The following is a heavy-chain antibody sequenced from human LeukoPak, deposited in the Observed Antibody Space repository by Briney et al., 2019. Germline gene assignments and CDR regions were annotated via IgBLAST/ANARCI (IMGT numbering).Heavy chain of an antibody. V-gene: IGHV1-8*01. D-gene: IGHD5-18*01. CDR1: GYTFTSYD. J-gene: IGHJ5*02. Sequence: GASVKVSCKASGYTFTSYDINWVRQATGQGLEWMGWMNPNSGNTGYAQKFQGRVTMTRNTSISTAYMELSSLRSEDTAVYYCARGEERGIQLLLQLLSTGFDPWGQGTLVTVSS. CDR3: ARGEERGIQLLLQLLSTGFDP. CDR2: MNPNSGNT.